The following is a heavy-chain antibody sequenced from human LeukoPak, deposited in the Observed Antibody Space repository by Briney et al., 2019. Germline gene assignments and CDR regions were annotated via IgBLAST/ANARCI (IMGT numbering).Heavy chain of an antibody. CDR1: GYTFTGYY. D-gene: IGHD4-17*01. Sequence: ASVKVSCKASGYTFTGYYMHWVRQAPGQGLEWMGWINPNSGGTNYAQKFQGRFTMTRDTSISTAYMELSRLRSDDTAVYYCASAPVTTSNFDYWGQGTLVTVSS. CDR3: ASAPVTTSNFDY. CDR2: INPNSGGT. V-gene: IGHV1-2*02. J-gene: IGHJ4*02.